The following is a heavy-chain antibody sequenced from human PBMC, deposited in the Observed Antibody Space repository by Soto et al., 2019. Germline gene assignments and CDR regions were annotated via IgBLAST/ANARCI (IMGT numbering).Heavy chain of an antibody. V-gene: IGHV4-31*03. Sequence: SETLSLTCTVSGASISTATFYWFLQLPGEALEWIGYIYYSGSAYYNSSLRSRATLSLDTSKSEFSLTLTSLTAADTAVYYCARGEAGVAGRLDYWGQGTLVTVSS. CDR1: GASISTATFY. CDR3: ARGEAGVAGRLDY. J-gene: IGHJ4*02. D-gene: IGHD6-19*01. CDR2: IYYSGSA.